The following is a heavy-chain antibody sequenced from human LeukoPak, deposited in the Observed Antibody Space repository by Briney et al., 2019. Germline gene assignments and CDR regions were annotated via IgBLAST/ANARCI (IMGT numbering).Heavy chain of an antibody. CDR3: ARELVRHYGTSHFDY. Sequence: PSQTLSLTCTVSGGSISSGSYYWSWIRQPAGKGLEWIGRIYTSGSTNYNPSLKSRVTISVDTSKNQFSLKLSSVTAADTAVYYCARELVRHYGTSHFDYWGQGTLVTVSS. D-gene: IGHD4-17*01. J-gene: IGHJ4*02. CDR1: GGSISSGSYY. CDR2: IYTSGST. V-gene: IGHV4-61*02.